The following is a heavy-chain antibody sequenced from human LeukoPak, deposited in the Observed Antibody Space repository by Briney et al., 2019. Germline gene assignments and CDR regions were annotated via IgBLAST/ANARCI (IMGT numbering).Heavy chain of an antibody. Sequence: SVKVSCKASGGTFSSYAISWVRQAPGQGLEWMGRIIPIFGTANYAQKFQGRVTITPDESTSTAYMELSSLRSEDTAVYYCASNLGNYDSSGYYVYWGQGTLVTVSS. D-gene: IGHD3-22*01. V-gene: IGHV1-69*13. J-gene: IGHJ4*02. CDR2: IIPIFGTA. CDR1: GGTFSSYA. CDR3: ASNLGNYDSSGYYVY.